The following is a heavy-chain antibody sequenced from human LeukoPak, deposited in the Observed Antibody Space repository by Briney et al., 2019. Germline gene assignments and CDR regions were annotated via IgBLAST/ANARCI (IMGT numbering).Heavy chain of an antibody. J-gene: IGHJ4*02. Sequence: PSETLSLTCAVYGGSFSGYYWSWIRQPPGKGLEWIGEINHSGSTSYNPSLKSRVTISVDTSKNQFSLKLSSVTAADTAVYYCARGGEDSGYDLFDYWGQGTLVTVSS. CDR3: ARGGEDSGYDLFDY. CDR2: INHSGST. CDR1: GGSFSGYY. V-gene: IGHV4-34*01. D-gene: IGHD5-12*01.